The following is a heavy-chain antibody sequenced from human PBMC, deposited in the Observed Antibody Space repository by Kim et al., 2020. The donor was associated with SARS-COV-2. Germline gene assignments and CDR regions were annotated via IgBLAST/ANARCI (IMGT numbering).Heavy chain of an antibody. V-gene: IGHV3-23*01. CDR3: AKGGHYSSFDP. CDR1: GFTFKNSA. J-gene: IGHJ5*02. D-gene: IGHD6-13*01. Sequence: GGSLRLSCAASGFTFKNSAMTWVRQPPGKGLEWVATISGNGVDTFHADSVKGRFTISRDNSKNTMYLQMNSLRGEETALYYCAKGGHYSSFDPWGQGTLV. CDR2: ISGNGVDT.